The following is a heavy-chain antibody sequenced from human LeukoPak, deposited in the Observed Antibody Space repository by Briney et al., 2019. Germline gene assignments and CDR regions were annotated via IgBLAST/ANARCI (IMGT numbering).Heavy chain of an antibody. CDR3: ARVPHPVLWFGELLGAFDI. D-gene: IGHD3-10*01. V-gene: IGHV1-69*13. CDR2: IIPIFGTA. Sequence: GASVTVSCKASGGTFSSYAISWVRQAPGQGLEWMGGIIPIFGTANYAQKFQGRVTITADESTSTAYMELSGLRSEDTAVYYCARVPHPVLWFGELLGAFDIWGQGTMVTVSS. J-gene: IGHJ3*02. CDR1: GGTFSSYA.